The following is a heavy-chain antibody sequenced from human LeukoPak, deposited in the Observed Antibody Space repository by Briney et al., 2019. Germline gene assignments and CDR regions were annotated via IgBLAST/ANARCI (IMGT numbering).Heavy chain of an antibody. D-gene: IGHD5-18*01. CDR2: ISGSGSNT. CDR1: GFTFSSNA. CDR3: AKGGYNFGFDY. Sequence: GGSLRLSCAASGFTFSSNAMSWVRQAPGMGLEWVSTISGSGSNTYSADSVKGRFTISRDNSKNTLYLQMNSLRAEDTAVYYCAKGGYNFGFDYWGQGTLVTVSS. J-gene: IGHJ4*02. V-gene: IGHV3-23*01.